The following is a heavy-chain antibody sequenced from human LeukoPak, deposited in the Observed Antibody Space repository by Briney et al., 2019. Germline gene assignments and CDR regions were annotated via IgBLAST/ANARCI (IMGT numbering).Heavy chain of an antibody. CDR3: AKSTGWGSRRYFDWPTFDY. D-gene: IGHD3-9*01. J-gene: IGHJ4*02. CDR2: ISGSGGST. Sequence: AGGSLRLSCAASGFTFSSYAMSWVRQAPGKGLEWVSAISGSGGSTYYADSVKGRFTISRDNSKNTLYLQMNSLRAEDTAVYYCAKSTGWGSRRYFDWPTFDYWGQGTLVTVSS. V-gene: IGHV3-23*01. CDR1: GFTFSSYA.